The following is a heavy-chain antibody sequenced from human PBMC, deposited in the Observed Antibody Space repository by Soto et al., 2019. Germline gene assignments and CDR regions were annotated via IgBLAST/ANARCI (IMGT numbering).Heavy chain of an antibody. Sequence: GGSLRLSCAASGFTFSSYSMNWVRQAPGKGLEWFSYITSDTLTIKYTDSVKGRFTISRDNAKKSLYLQMNSLRDEDTAVYFCARYVEGHFDYWGQGTVDIVSS. CDR2: ITSDTLTI. CDR3: ARYVEGHFDY. D-gene: IGHD1-1*01. CDR1: GFTFSSYS. J-gene: IGHJ4*02. V-gene: IGHV3-48*02.